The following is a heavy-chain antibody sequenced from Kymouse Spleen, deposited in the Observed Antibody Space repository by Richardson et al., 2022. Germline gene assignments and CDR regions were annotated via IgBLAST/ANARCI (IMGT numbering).Heavy chain of an antibody. V-gene: IGHV4-34*01. Sequence: QVQLQQWGAGLLKPSETLSLTCAVYGGSFSGYYWSWIRQPPGKGLEWIGEINHSGSTNYNPSLKSRVTISVDTSKNQFSLKLSSVTAADTAVYYCARGGDYYDSTFDYWGQGTLVTVSS. CDR1: GGSFSGYY. CDR3: ARGGDYYDSTFDY. J-gene: IGHJ4*02. CDR2: INHSGST. D-gene: IGHD3-22*01.